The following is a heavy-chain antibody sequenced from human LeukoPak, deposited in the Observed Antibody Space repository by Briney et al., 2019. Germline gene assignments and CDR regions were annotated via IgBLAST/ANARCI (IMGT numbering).Heavy chain of an antibody. CDR3: AGVPEGYSYAAAGYYYYMDV. CDR1: VGPISSYY. CDR2: LYFSWSP. V-gene: IGHV4-59*01. D-gene: IGHD5-18*01. J-gene: IGHJ6*03. Sequence: PSETLSLTYTVSVGPISSYYWSWITQPPGKGLEGSGDLYFSWSPNYNPSLKSRVTKSVDTIKNHFSLKLSPVTAADTAVFYRAGVPEGYSYAAAGYYYYMDVWGKGTTVTVSS.